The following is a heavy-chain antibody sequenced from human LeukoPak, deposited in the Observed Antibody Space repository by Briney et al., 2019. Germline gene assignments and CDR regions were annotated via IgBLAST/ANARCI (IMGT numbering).Heavy chain of an antibody. D-gene: IGHD2-15*01. CDR3: ARLGYCSGGSCYDYYYGMDV. CDR2: IYSGGST. Sequence: GGSLRLSCAASGFTFSSYWMSWVRQAPGKGLEWVSVIYSGGSTYYADSVKGRFTISRDNSKNTLYLQMNSLRAEDTAVYYCARLGYCSGGSCYDYYYGMDVWGQGTTVTVSS. CDR1: GFTFSSYW. J-gene: IGHJ6*02. V-gene: IGHV3-66*01.